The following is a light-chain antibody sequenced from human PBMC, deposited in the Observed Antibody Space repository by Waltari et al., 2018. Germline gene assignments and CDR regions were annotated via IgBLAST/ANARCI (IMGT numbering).Light chain of an antibody. J-gene: IGLJ1*01. V-gene: IGLV2-11*01. CDR2: DVT. CDR1: RSDCGAYDY. Sequence: QSALTQPRSVSGSPGQSVPISCTGTRSDCGAYDYVPWYQQRPGKAPKLIIYDVTKRPSGVPDRFSGSKSDNKASLTISGLQADDEADYYCCSYAGRYTNYVFGSGTKVTVL. CDR3: CSYAGRYTNYV.